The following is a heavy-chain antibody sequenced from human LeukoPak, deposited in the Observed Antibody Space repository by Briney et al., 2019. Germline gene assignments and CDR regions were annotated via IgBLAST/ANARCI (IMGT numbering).Heavy chain of an antibody. CDR1: GGSISSSSYY. J-gene: IGHJ5*02. CDR2: IYYSGST. CDR3: ARGKVVVVVAAAASLNWFDP. V-gene: IGHV4-39*01. D-gene: IGHD2-15*01. Sequence: PSETLSLTCTVSGGSISSSSYYWGWIRQPPGTGLEWIGSIYYSGSTYYNPSLKSRVTISVDTSENQFSLKLSSVTAADTAVYYCARGKVVVVVAAAASLNWFDPWGQGTLVTVSS.